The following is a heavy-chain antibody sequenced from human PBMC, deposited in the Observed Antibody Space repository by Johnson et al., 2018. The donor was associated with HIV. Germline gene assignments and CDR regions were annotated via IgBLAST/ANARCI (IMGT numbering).Heavy chain of an antibody. CDR3: ARVPPFGTHPDGAFDI. Sequence: VQLVESGGGLIQPGGSLRLSCAASGFTVSSNYMSWVRQAPGKGLEWVSVIYSGGSTYYADSVKGRFTIYRDNSKNTLYVQMNDLRAEDTALYYCARVPPFGTHPDGAFDIWGQGTMVTVSS. J-gene: IGHJ3*02. D-gene: IGHD1-1*01. CDR2: IYSGGST. V-gene: IGHV3-53*01. CDR1: GFTVSSNY.